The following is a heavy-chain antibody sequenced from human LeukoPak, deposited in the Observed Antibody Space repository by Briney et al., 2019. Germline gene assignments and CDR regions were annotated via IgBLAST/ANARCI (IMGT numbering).Heavy chain of an antibody. CDR3: ARDYCSGGSCYWFDP. J-gene: IGHJ5*02. CDR1: GFTFSSYA. CDR2: ISYDGSNK. Sequence: GGSLRLSCAASGFTFSSYAMHWVRQAPGRGLEWVAVISYDGSNKYYADSVKGRFTISRDNSKNTLYLQMNSLRAEDTAVYYCARDYCSGGSCYWFDPWGQGTLVTVSS. V-gene: IGHV3-30*04. D-gene: IGHD2-15*01.